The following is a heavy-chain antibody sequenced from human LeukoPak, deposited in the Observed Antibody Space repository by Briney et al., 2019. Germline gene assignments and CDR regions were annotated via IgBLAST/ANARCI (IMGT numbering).Heavy chain of an antibody. CDR2: IYYSGST. V-gene: IGHV4-59*01. CDR3: ARYVWGSYPTFEDY. D-gene: IGHD3-16*02. Sequence: SATLSLTFTVSGGSISSYYWSWIRQPPGKGLEWSGYIYYSGSTNYNPSLKSRVTISVDTSKNHFSLQPSSVTAADTAVYYCARYVWGSYPTFEDYWGQGTLVTVSS. CDR1: GGSISSYY. J-gene: IGHJ4*02.